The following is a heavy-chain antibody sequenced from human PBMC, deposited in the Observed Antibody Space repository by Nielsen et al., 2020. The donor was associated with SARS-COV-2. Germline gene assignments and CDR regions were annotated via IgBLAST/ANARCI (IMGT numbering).Heavy chain of an antibody. D-gene: IGHD2-2*01. CDR3: AKDFKYQLLSGFDY. CDR2: ISYDGSNK. Sequence: GESLKISCAASGFTFSSYGMHWVRQAPGKGLEWVAVISYDGSNKYYADSVKGRFTISRDNSKNTLYLQMNSLRAEDTAVYYCAKDFKYQLLSGFDYWGQGTLVTVSS. J-gene: IGHJ4*02. V-gene: IGHV3-30*18. CDR1: GFTFSSYG.